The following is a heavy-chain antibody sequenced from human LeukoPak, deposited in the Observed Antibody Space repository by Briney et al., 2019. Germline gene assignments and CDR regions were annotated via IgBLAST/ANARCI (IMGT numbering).Heavy chain of an antibody. D-gene: IGHD1-26*01. J-gene: IGHJ3*02. CDR1: GGSISTSY. CDR3: ARLWRSSGSPTAFDI. Sequence: KASETLSLTCTVSGGSISTSYWSWIRQPPGKGLEWIGYIYYSGSTNCNPSLKSRVTISVDTSKNQLSLKLSSVTAADTAVYYCARLWRSSGSPTAFDIWGQGTMVTVSS. CDR2: IYYSGST. V-gene: IGHV4-59*01.